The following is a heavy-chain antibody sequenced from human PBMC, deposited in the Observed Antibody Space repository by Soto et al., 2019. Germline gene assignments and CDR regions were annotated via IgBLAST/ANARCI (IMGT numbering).Heavy chain of an antibody. J-gene: IGHJ5*02. D-gene: IGHD1-26*01. Sequence: QVQLVESGGGVVQPGRSLRLSCAASGFTFSSYGMHWVRQAPGKGLEWVAVISYDGSNKYYADSVKGRFTISRDNSKNTLYLQMNSLRAEDTAVYYCAKDNPHQRSVGWFDPWGQGTLVTVSS. CDR1: GFTFSSYG. V-gene: IGHV3-30*18. CDR2: ISYDGSNK. CDR3: AKDNPHQRSVGWFDP.